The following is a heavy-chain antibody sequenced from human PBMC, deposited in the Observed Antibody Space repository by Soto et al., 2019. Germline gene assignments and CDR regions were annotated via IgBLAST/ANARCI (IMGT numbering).Heavy chain of an antibody. CDR3: AREWGIAVAGTFDP. CDR1: GYTFTSYG. D-gene: IGHD6-19*01. V-gene: IGHV1-18*01. CDR2: ISAYNGNT. J-gene: IGHJ5*02. Sequence: ASVKVSCKASGYTFTSYGISWVRQAPGQGLEWMGWISAYNGNTNYAQKLQGRVTMTTDTSTNTVYMELRSLRSDDTAVYYCAREWGIAVAGTFDPWGKGTLVT.